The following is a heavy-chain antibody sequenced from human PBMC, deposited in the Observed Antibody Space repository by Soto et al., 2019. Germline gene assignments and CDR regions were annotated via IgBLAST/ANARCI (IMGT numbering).Heavy chain of an antibody. D-gene: IGHD3-22*01. CDR3: ARGLAKNYDSIGS. CDR2: INHSGST. J-gene: IGHJ4*02. CDR1: GGSFSGYF. V-gene: IGHV4-34*01. Sequence: PSETLSLTCAVYGGSFSGYFWSWIRQPPGKGLEWIGEINHSGSTNYNPSLKSRVTISADTSKNQFSLKLSSVTTADTAVYYCARGLAKNYDSIGSWGQGTQVTVSS.